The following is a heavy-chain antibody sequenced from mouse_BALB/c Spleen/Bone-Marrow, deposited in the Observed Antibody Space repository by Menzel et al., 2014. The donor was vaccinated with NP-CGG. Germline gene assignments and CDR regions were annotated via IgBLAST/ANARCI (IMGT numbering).Heavy chain of an antibody. CDR2: IDPSDSET. V-gene: IGHV1-61*01. Sequence: VQLQESGAELVRPGASVKLSCKASGYTFTGYWMNWVKQRPGQGLEWIGMIDPSDSETHYNQMFRDKATLTVDKSSSTAYMQLSSLTSEDSAVYYCTRKYGKGGDFWGQGTTLTVSS. CDR1: GYTFTGYW. D-gene: IGHD2-10*02. CDR3: TRKYGKGGDF. J-gene: IGHJ2*01.